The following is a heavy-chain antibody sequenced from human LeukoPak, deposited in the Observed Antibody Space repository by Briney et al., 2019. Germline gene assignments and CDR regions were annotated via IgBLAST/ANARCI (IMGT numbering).Heavy chain of an antibody. CDR2: IYHSGST. CDR3: ARAYSPPQWSPFDY. Sequence: SETLSLTCTVSGYSISSGSYWGWIRQPPGKGLEWVGSIYHSGSTYHNPSLKSRVTISLDTSKNQFSLKLSSVTAADTAVYYCARAYSPPQWSPFDYWGQGTLVTVSS. D-gene: IGHD6-13*01. V-gene: IGHV4-38-2*02. J-gene: IGHJ4*02. CDR1: GYSISSGSY.